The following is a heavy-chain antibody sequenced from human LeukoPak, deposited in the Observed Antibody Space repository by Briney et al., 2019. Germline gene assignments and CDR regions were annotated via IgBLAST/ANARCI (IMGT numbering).Heavy chain of an antibody. J-gene: IGHJ2*01. V-gene: IGHV1-18*01. CDR1: GYTFTDYN. CDR2: ISTYNGNT. Sequence: ASVKVSCKASGYTFTDYNLSWVRQAPGQGLEWMGWISTYNGNTKYAQNLQGRVTMTTDTSTSTAYMELRSLRSDDTALYYCARDLDWLFDLWGRGTLVTVPS. CDR3: ARDLDWLFDL.